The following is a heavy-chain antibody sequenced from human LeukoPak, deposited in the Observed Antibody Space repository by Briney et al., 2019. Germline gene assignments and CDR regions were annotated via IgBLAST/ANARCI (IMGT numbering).Heavy chain of an antibody. D-gene: IGHD1-26*01. CDR1: GLTFSTYA. J-gene: IGHJ6*02. CDR3: ARKVGATDYYYTMDI. V-gene: IGHV3-21*01. CDR2: ITSSSSHI. Sequence: GGSLRLSCAASGLTFSTYAMNWVRQAPGKGLEWVSSITSSSSHIYYADSVKGRFTISRDNAKNSLYLQMISLRAEDTAVYYCARKVGATDYYYTMDIWGQGTTVTVSS.